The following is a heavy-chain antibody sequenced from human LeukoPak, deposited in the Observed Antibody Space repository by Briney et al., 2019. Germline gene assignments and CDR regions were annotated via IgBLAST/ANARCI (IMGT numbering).Heavy chain of an antibody. J-gene: IGHJ4*02. Sequence: GGSLRLSCAASAFTFSYYGMHWVRQAPGKGLEWVAVIWADGNDEYYADSVKGRFAISRDNSKNTLYLQMNSLRAEDTAVYYCARDADTSSHYSRFDYWGQGTLVTVSS. CDR1: AFTFSYYG. CDR3: ARDADTSSHYSRFDY. D-gene: IGHD3-22*01. CDR2: IWADGNDE. V-gene: IGHV3-33*01.